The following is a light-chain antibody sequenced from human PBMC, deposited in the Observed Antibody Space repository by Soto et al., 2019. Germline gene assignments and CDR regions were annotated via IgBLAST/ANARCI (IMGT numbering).Light chain of an antibody. V-gene: IGKV1-5*01. J-gene: IGKJ2*01. CDR1: QSISGW. CDR3: QQYSSYSS. Sequence: DIQMTQSPSTLSASVGDRVTITCRASQSISGWLAWYQQKPGKAPNLLISDASSLESGVPSRFSGSGSGTEFTLTISGLQPDYFATYYCQQYSSYSSFGHGTKLEIK. CDR2: DAS.